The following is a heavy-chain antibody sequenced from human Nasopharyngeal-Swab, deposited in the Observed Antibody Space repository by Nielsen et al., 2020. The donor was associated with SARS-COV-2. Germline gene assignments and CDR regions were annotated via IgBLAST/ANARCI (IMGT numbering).Heavy chain of an antibody. Sequence: GGSLRLSCAVAGFTFSSYWMTWVRQAPGKGLEWVANIKHDGSQKYYVDSVKGRFSISRDNGKNSLDLQMNSLGVDDTAVYYCARDQIGTTMIREVLKRYYYGMDVWGQGTTVTVSS. CDR2: IKHDGSQK. D-gene: IGHD3-10*01. V-gene: IGHV3-7*03. J-gene: IGHJ6*02. CDR1: GFTFSSYW. CDR3: ARDQIGTTMIREVLKRYYYGMDV.